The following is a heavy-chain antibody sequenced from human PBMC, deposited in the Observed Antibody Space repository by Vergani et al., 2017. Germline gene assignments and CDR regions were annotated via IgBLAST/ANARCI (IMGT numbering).Heavy chain of an antibody. CDR2: IYYSGST. J-gene: IGHJ4*02. V-gene: IGHV4-39*07. CDR3: ARATPSDGTNDY. D-gene: IGHD6-13*01. Sequence: QLQLQESGPGLVKPSETLSLTCTVSGGSISSSSYYWGWIRQPPGKGLGWIGSIYYSGSTYYNPSLKSRVTISVDTSKNQFSLKLSSVTAADTAVYYCARATPSDGTNDYWGQGTLVTVSS. CDR1: GGSISSSSYY.